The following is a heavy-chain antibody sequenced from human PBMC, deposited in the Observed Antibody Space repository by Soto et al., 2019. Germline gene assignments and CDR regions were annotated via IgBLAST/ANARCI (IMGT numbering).Heavy chain of an antibody. J-gene: IGHJ3*02. V-gene: IGHV1-46*03. D-gene: IGHD4-17*01. CDR1: GYTFTSYY. Sequence: GASVKVSCKASGYTFTSYYMHWVRQAPGQGLEWMGIINPSGGSTSYAQKFQGRVTMTRDTSTSTVYMELSSLRSEDTAVYYCARAGYDYGYYGAFDIWGQGTMVTVSS. CDR3: ARAGYDYGYYGAFDI. CDR2: INPSGGST.